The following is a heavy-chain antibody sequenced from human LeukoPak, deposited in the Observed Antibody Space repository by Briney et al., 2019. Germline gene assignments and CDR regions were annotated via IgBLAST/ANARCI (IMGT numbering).Heavy chain of an antibody. D-gene: IGHD5-18*01. V-gene: IGHV4-39*01. Sequence: SETLSLTCTVSGGSISSNGYYWGWIRQPPGKGLECIATIYYSGSAYYNPSLESRVTISVDTSKNQFSLKLTSVTAADTAVYYCARPRGNSYGYIDSWGQGTPATVSS. CDR3: ARPRGNSYGYIDS. CDR1: GGSISSNGYY. J-gene: IGHJ4*02. CDR2: IYYSGSA.